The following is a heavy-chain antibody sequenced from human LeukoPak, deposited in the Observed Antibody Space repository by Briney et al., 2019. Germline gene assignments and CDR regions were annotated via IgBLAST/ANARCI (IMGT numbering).Heavy chain of an antibody. J-gene: IGHJ4*02. CDR2: IYYSGST. CDR3: ARDSPWDSSGLDY. V-gene: IGHV4-59*01. CDR1: GGSISSYY. Sequence: SETLSLTCTVSGGSISSYYWSWIRQPPGKGLEWIGYIYYSGSTNYNPSLKSRVTISVDTSKNQFSLKLSSVTAADTAVYYCARDSPWDSSGLDYWGQGTLATVSS. D-gene: IGHD3-22*01.